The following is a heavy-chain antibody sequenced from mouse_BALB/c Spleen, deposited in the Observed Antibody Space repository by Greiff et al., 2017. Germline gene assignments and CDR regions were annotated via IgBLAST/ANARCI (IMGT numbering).Heavy chain of an antibody. Sequence: DVMLVESGGGLVKPGGSLKLSCAASGFTFSSYAMSWVRQSPEKRLEWVAEISSGGSYTYYPDTVTGRFTISRDNAKNTLYLKMSSLRSEDTAMYYSARASYYYGSSYFDYWGQGTTLTVSS. J-gene: IGHJ2*01. CDR1: GFTFSSYA. D-gene: IGHD1-1*01. CDR2: ISSGGSYT. CDR3: ARASYYYGSSYFDY. V-gene: IGHV5-9-4*01.